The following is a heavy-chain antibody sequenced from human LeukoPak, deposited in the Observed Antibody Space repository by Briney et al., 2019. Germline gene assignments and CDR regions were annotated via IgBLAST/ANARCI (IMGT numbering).Heavy chain of an antibody. V-gene: IGHV1-18*01. CDR1: GYTFTSYG. CDR2: ISAYNGNT. D-gene: IGHD4-17*01. J-gene: IGHJ4*02. CDR3: ATKRIGYGDSDY. Sequence: EASVKVSCKASGYTFTSYGISWVRQAPGQGLEWMGWISAYNGNTNYAQKLQGRVTMTTDTSTSTAYMELRSLRSDDTAVYYCATKRIGYGDSDYWGQGTLVTVSS.